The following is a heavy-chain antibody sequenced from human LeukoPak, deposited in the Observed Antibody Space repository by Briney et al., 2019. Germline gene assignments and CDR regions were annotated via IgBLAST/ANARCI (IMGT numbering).Heavy chain of an antibody. D-gene: IGHD3-16*01. V-gene: IGHV4-59*12. Sequence: SETLSLTCTVSGGSISSYYWSWIRQPPGKGLEWIGHIHYTGSTNYNPSLKNRVTISLDTSKNQFSLHQSSVTAADTAVYSCARAGRGGFDFDYWGQGALVTVSS. J-gene: IGHJ4*02. CDR3: ARAGRGGFDFDY. CDR2: IHYTGST. CDR1: GGSISSYY.